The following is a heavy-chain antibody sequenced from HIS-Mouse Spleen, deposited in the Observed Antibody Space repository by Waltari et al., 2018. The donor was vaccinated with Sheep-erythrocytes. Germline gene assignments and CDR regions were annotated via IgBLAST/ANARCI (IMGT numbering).Heavy chain of an antibody. CDR3: ARETGIAASKRAFDI. J-gene: IGHJ3*02. CDR1: GGSIRSGGYY. V-gene: IGHV4-31*03. Sequence: QVQLQESGPGLVKPSQTLSLPCTVSGGSIRSGGYYWSWIRQHPGKGLEWIGYIYYSGSTYYNPSLKSRVTISVDTSKNQFSLKLSSVTAADTAVYYCARETGIAASKRAFDIWGQGTMVTVSS. D-gene: IGHD6-13*01. CDR2: IYYSGST.